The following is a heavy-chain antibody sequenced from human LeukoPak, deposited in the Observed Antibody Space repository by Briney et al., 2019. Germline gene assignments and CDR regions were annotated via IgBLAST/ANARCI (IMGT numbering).Heavy chain of an antibody. J-gene: IGHJ4*02. D-gene: IGHD3-22*01. V-gene: IGHV3-30-3*01. CDR3: ARVTMETYYYDSSGYYDNYYFDY. Sequence: GGSLRLSCAASGFTFSGYPIHWVRQAPGKGLRGWALISMVGTINTYADSVKGRFTISRDNSKNTLYLQMNSLRAEDTAVYYCARVTMETYYYDSSGYYDNYYFDYWGQGTLVTVSS. CDR1: GFTFSGYP. CDR2: ISMVGTI.